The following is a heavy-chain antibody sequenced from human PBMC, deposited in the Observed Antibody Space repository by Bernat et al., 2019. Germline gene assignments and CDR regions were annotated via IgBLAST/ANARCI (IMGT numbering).Heavy chain of an antibody. Sequence: QVQLQQWGAGLLKPSETLSLTCAVYGGSFSGYYWSWIRQPPGKGLEWIGEINHSGSTNYNPSLKSRVTISVDTSKNQFSLKLSSVTAADTAVYYCARGGVITMVRGVIKNNWFDPWGQGTLVTVSS. CDR1: GGSFSGYY. V-gene: IGHV4-34*01. D-gene: IGHD3-10*01. J-gene: IGHJ5*02. CDR3: ARGGVITMVRGVIKNNWFDP. CDR2: INHSGST.